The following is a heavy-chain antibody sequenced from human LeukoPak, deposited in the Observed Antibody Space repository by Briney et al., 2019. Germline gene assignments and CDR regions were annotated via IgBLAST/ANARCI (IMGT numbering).Heavy chain of an antibody. D-gene: IGHD3-22*01. J-gene: IGHJ3*02. V-gene: IGHV3-7*01. Sequence: GGSLRLSCAASGFTFSSYWMNWARQAPGKGLEWVASINHNGNVNYYVDSVKGRFTISRDNSKNTLYLQMNSLRAEDTAVYYCASPTFYYDSSGPDAFDIWGQGTMVTVSS. CDR1: GFTFSSYW. CDR2: INHNGNVN. CDR3: ASPTFYYDSSGPDAFDI.